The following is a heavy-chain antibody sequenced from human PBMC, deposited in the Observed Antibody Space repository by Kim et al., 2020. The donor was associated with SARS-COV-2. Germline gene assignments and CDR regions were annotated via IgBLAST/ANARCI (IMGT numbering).Heavy chain of an antibody. CDR2: INHSGST. J-gene: IGHJ4*02. V-gene: IGHV4-34*01. CDR3: ARGPDRYCGGDCSGYY. CDR1: GGSFSGYY. D-gene: IGHD2-21*01. Sequence: SETLSLTCAVYGGSFSGYYWSWIRQPPGKGLEWIGEINHSGSTNYNPSLKSRVTISVDTSKNQFSLKLSSVTAADTAVYYCARGPDRYCGGDCSGYYWGQGTLVTVSS.